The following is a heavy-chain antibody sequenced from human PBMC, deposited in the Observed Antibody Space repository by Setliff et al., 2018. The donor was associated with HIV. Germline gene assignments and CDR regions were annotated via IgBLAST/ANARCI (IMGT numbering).Heavy chain of an antibody. CDR2: LYSNGIT. CDR3: ARGGGILTGYWGNHRSYYMDV. D-gene: IGHD3-9*01. V-gene: IGHV4-4*08. Sequence: LSLTCAVYGGSFSGYNWNWIRQPPGKGLEWIGYLYSNGITANYNPSLKGRVTISVDTSRNQFSLRLTSVTAADTAVYYCARGGGILTGYWGNHRSYYMDVWDKGTTVTVSS. CDR1: GGSFSGYN. J-gene: IGHJ6*03.